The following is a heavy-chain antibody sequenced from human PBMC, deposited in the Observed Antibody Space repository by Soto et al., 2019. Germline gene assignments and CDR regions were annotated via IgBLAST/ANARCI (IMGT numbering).Heavy chain of an antibody. D-gene: IGHD2-21*02. CDR1: GGTLSTYG. V-gene: IGHV1-69*01. Sequence: QLQLVQSGAEVKEPGSSVKVSCQASGGTLSTYGVTWVRQAPGQGLEWMGGIIPVFGTTTYAQKFHGRVTISADESTNSAYLEVNSLRSEDTAVYFCARIGMALVTAGWFDPWGQGTLVTVSS. CDR3: ARIGMALVTAGWFDP. CDR2: IIPVFGTT. J-gene: IGHJ5*02.